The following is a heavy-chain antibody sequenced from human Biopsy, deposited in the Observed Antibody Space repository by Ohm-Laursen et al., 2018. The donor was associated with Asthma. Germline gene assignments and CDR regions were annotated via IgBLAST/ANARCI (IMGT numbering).Heavy chain of an antibody. D-gene: IGHD5-12*01. Sequence: SLRLSCAASGFTFSDYYMSWIRQAPGKGLEWVSYISTGGTTINYADSVKGRFTISRDNAKNSLYLQLNSLRAGGTAVYYCARARSGNYFDYWGQGTLVTVSS. J-gene: IGHJ4*02. V-gene: IGHV3-11*01. CDR3: ARARSGNYFDY. CDR2: ISTGGTTI. CDR1: GFTFSDYY.